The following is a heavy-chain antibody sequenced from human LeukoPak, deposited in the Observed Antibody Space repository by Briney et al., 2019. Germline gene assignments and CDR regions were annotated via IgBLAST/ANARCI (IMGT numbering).Heavy chain of an antibody. Sequence: AGGSLRLSCAASGFTFSTYDMHWVRHAAGKGLEWVSRMGTAGDTSYQGSVKGRFTISREDAKNSLYLQMNSLTDGDAAVYYCARGIYGGNVRGWYFDLWGRGTLVTVSS. J-gene: IGHJ2*01. CDR1: GFTFSTYD. CDR2: MGTAGDT. CDR3: ARGIYGGNVRGWYFDL. V-gene: IGHV3-13*01. D-gene: IGHD4-23*01.